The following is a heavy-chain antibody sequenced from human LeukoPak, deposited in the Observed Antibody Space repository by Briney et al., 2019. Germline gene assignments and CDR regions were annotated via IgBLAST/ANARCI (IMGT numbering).Heavy chain of an antibody. J-gene: IGHJ5*02. V-gene: IGHV3-23*01. CDR3: AKGSSGYFADL. CDR1: GFTFNNYG. D-gene: IGHD3-22*01. Sequence: GGSLRLSCAASGFTFNNYGLVWVRQAPGKGLEWVAAISNDGGGTMYAAFVEGRFTISRDNSKNTLFLQMNSLRAEDTALYYCAKGSSGYFADLWGQGTLVTVSS. CDR2: ISNDGGGT.